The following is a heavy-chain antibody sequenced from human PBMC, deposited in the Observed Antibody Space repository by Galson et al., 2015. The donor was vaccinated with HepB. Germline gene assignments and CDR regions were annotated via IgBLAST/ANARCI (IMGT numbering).Heavy chain of an antibody. J-gene: IGHJ4*02. CDR1: GFTFSSYW. Sequence: SLRLSCAASGFTFSSYWMSWVRQAPGKGLEWVANIKQDGSEKYYVDSVKGRFTISRDNAKNSLYLQMNSLRAEDTAVYYCARDRGSRRTPPFDYWGQGTLVTVSS. D-gene: IGHD1-26*01. V-gene: IGHV3-7*01. CDR3: ARDRGSRRTPPFDY. CDR2: IKQDGSEK.